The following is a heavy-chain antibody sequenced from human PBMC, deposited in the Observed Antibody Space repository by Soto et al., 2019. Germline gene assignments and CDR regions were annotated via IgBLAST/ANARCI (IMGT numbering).Heavy chain of an antibody. CDR2: IYYSGST. J-gene: IGHJ5*02. D-gene: IGHD6-6*01. CDR1: GGSISSSSYY. CDR3: ARHAERLAARILFDP. Sequence: SETLSLTCTVSGGSISSSSYYWGWIRQPPGKGLEWIGSIYYSGSTYYNPSLKSRVTISVDTSKNQFSLKLSSVTAADTAVYYCARHAERLAARILFDPWGQGTLVTVSS. V-gene: IGHV4-39*01.